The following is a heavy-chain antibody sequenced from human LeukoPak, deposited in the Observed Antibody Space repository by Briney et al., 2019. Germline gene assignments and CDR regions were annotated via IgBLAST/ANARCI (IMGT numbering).Heavy chain of an antibody. V-gene: IGHV1-18*01. Sequence: ASVKVSGKASGYTFTSYGISWVRQAPGQGLEWMGWISAYNGNTNYAQKLQGRVTMTTDTSMRTAYMELRSLRSDDTAVYYCARVRAVAANWFDPWGQGTLVTVSS. J-gene: IGHJ5*02. CDR1: GYTFTSYG. D-gene: IGHD6-19*01. CDR3: ARVRAVAANWFDP. CDR2: ISAYNGNT.